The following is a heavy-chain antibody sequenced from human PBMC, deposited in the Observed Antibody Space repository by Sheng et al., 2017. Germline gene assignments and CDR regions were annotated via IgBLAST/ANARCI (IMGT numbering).Heavy chain of an antibody. Sequence: EVQLVESGGGITQSGVSLRLSCAASGFTFSSYWMHWVRQVPGKGLVWVSGISNDGRSIRSADSVKGRFTISRDNAKNTVYLQMNSPRPEDTAVYYCARGSGNYYFDYWGQGMLVTVSS. V-gene: IGHV3-74*01. CDR1: GFTFSSYW. CDR2: ISNDGRSI. J-gene: IGHJ4*02. CDR3: ARGSGNYYFDY. D-gene: IGHD1-26*01.